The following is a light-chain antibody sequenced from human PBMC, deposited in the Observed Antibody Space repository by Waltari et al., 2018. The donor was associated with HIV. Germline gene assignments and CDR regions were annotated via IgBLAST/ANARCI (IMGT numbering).Light chain of an antibody. CDR3: CSYAGSSTHVV. J-gene: IGLJ2*01. CDR1: SSDVGSYNL. V-gene: IGLV2-23*01. Sequence: QSALTQPASVSGSPGQSITISCTGTSSDVGSYNLVSWYQQHPGKAPKLMIYEGSKRPSGVSTRFSGSKSGNTSSLTISVLQAEDEADYYCCSYAGSSTHVVFGGGTKLTVL. CDR2: EGS.